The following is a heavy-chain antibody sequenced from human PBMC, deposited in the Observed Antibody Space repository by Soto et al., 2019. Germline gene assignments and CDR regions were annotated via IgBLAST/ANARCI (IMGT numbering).Heavy chain of an antibody. J-gene: IGHJ5*02. CDR2: IYYSGST. CDR3: ARSSGGVYGIIIEGTNWFAP. D-gene: IGHD3-16*01. Sequence: SETLSLTCTVSGGSISSSSYYWGWIRQPPGKGLEWIGSIYYSGSTYYNPSLKSRVTISVDTSKNQFSLTSEDTAVYYCARSSGGVYGIIIEGTNWFAPWGQGALVTVSS. V-gene: IGHV4-39*07. CDR1: GGSISSSSYY.